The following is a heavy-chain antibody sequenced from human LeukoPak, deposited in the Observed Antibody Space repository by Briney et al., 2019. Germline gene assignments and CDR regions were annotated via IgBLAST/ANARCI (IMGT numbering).Heavy chain of an antibody. J-gene: IGHJ6*02. CDR1: GGSISSGGYY. CDR2: IYHSGST. V-gene: IGHV4-30-2*01. CDR3: ARDLRMVRGVNSPGYYYYGMDV. D-gene: IGHD3-10*01. Sequence: SETLSLTCTVSGGSISSGGYYWSWIRQPPGKGLEWIGYIYHSGSTYYNPSLKSRVTISVDTSKNQFSLKLSSVTAADTAVYYCARDLRMVRGVNSPGYYYYGMDVWGQGTTVIVSS.